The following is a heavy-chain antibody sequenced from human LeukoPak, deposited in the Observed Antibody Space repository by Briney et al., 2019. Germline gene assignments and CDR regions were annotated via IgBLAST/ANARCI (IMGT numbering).Heavy chain of an antibody. CDR2: IYYSGST. Sequence: SETLSLTCTVSGGSISSYYWSWIRQPPGKGLEWIGYIYYSGSTNYNPSLKSRVTISVDTSKNQFSLKLSSVTAADTAVYYCARGTIVVPFDYWGQGTLATVSS. J-gene: IGHJ4*02. CDR3: ARGTIVVPFDY. V-gene: IGHV4-59*01. CDR1: GGSISSYY. D-gene: IGHD2-21*01.